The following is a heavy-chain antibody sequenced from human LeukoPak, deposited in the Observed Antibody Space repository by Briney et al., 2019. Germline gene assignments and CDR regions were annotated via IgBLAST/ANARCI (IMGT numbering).Heavy chain of an antibody. J-gene: IGHJ4*02. V-gene: IGHV1-69*05. CDR2: IIPIFGTA. Sequence: ASVKVSCKASGGTLSSYAISWVRQAPGQGVEWMGRIIPIFGTANYAQKFQGRVTITTDESASTAYMERSSLRSEDTAVYYCASSSSGWYDDYWGQGNLVTVSS. CDR1: GGTLSSYA. CDR3: ASSSSGWYDDY. D-gene: IGHD6-19*01.